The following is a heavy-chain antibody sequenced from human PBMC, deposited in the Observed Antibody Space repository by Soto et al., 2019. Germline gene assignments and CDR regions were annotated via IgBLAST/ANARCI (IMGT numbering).Heavy chain of an antibody. J-gene: IGHJ5*02. Sequence: QVQLQESGPGLVKPSETLSLTCTVSGGSISSYYWSWIRQPPGKGLEWIGYIYYSGSTNYNPSLTSRVTISVDTSKNQFSLKLSSVTAADTAVYYCARERGFRVGYTRGTLNWFDPWGQGTLVTVSS. CDR3: ARERGFRVGYTRGTLNWFDP. V-gene: IGHV4-59*01. CDR1: GGSISSYY. D-gene: IGHD6-13*01. CDR2: IYYSGST.